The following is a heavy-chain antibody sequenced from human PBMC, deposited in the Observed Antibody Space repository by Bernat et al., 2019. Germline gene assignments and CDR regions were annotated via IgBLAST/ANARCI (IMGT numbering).Heavy chain of an antibody. D-gene: IGHD2-2*01. V-gene: IGHV4-30-2*01. Sequence: QLQLQESGSGLVKPSQTLSLTCVVSGGSISSGGYSWSWIRQPPGKGLEWIGYIYHSGSTYYNPSLKSRVTISVDRSKNQFSLKLSSVTAADTAVYYCARAIVVVPAAMDGWFDPWGQGTLVTVSS. CDR1: GGSISSGGYS. CDR3: ARAIVVVPAAMDGWFDP. CDR2: IYHSGST. J-gene: IGHJ5*02.